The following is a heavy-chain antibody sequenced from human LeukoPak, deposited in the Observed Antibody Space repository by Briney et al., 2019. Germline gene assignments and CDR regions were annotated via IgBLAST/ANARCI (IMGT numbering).Heavy chain of an antibody. CDR3: ARPPARSNWFDP. Sequence: SETLSLTCTVYGVSVNTRVYYWDWIRHSPGKGLEWIGDVFSRGNTYFNPSFRSRATMSIDTSVNQFSLTLTSVTAADTAIYSCARPPARSNWFDPWGQGILVTVSS. CDR2: VFSRGNT. J-gene: IGHJ5*02. V-gene: IGHV4-39*07. CDR1: GVSVNTRVYY.